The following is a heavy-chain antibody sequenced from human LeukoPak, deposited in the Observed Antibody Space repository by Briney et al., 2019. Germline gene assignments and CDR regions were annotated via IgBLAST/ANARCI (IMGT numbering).Heavy chain of an antibody. Sequence: NPGGSLRLSCAASGFAFNTYSMNWVRQAPGKGLEWVSSISSSSSYIYYADSVKGRFTISRDNAKNSLYLQMNSLRAEDTAVYYCARAPYDSSGYYYQGLFDYWGQGTLVTVSS. V-gene: IGHV3-21*01. CDR3: ARAPYDSSGYYYQGLFDY. D-gene: IGHD3-22*01. J-gene: IGHJ4*02. CDR1: GFAFNTYS. CDR2: ISSSSSYI.